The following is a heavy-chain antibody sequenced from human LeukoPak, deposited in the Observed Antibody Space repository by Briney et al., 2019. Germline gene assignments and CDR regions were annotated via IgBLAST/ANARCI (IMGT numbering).Heavy chain of an antibody. CDR2: INPNSGGT. CDR1: GYTFTGYY. Sequence: ASVKVSCKASGYTFTGYYMHWVRQAPGQGLEWMGWINPNSGGTNYAQKFQGRVTMTRDTSISTAYMELSRLRSDDTAVYYCARSLVRSGYPPPGYWGQGTLVTVSS. V-gene: IGHV1-2*02. CDR3: ARSLVRSGYPPPGY. J-gene: IGHJ4*02. D-gene: IGHD3-3*01.